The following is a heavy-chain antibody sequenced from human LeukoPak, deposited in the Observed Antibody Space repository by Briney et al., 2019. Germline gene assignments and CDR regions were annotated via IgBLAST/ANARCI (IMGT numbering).Heavy chain of an antibody. Sequence: GRSLRLSCVASGFTFRNYAMHWVRQAPGKGLEWVALILRDGNKNVYADSVKGRFTISRDNSKNTLCLQMNSLRAEDTAVYYCAKEEDGLDIWGQGTMVTVSS. CDR3: AKEEDGLDI. V-gene: IGHV3-30*02. J-gene: IGHJ3*02. CDR2: ILRDGNKN. CDR1: GFTFRNYA.